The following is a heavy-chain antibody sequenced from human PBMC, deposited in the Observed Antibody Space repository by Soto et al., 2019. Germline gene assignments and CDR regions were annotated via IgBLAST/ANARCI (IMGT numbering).Heavy chain of an antibody. CDR2: IIPIFGTA. CDR1: GGTFSSYA. Sequence: QVQLVQSGAEVKKPGSSVKVSCKASGGTFSSYAISWVRQAPGQGLEWMGGIIPIFGTANYAQKFQGRVTITADESTSTAYRELSSLRSEDTAVYYCARRITMIPKTRTTHAFDIWGQGTMVTVSS. CDR3: ARRITMIPKTRTTHAFDI. V-gene: IGHV1-69*12. D-gene: IGHD3-22*01. J-gene: IGHJ3*02.